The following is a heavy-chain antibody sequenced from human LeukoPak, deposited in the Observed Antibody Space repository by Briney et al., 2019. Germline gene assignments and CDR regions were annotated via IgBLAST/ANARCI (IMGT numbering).Heavy chain of an antibody. D-gene: IGHD3-22*01. Sequence: SVKVSCKASGGTFTSYAISWVRQAPGQGLEWMGGIIPIIGTANYAQKFQGRVTITAAESTSTAYMELSSLRSEDTAVYSGARDEKNYYDSSGYGMDYWGQGTLVTVSS. CDR2: IIPIIGTA. CDR3: ARDEKNYYDSSGYGMDY. V-gene: IGHV1-69*13. J-gene: IGHJ4*02. CDR1: GGTFTSYA.